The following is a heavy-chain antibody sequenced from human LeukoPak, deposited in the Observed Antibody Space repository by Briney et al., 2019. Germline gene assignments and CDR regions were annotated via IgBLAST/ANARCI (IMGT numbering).Heavy chain of an antibody. CDR1: GGSISSGGYY. J-gene: IGHJ4*02. V-gene: IGHV4-31*03. CDR2: TYYSGST. Sequence: SETLSLTCTVSGGSISSGGYYWSWIRQHPGKGLEWIGYTYYSGSTYYNPSLKSRVTISVDTSKNQFSLKLSSVTAADTAVYYCANYGSGTFPLIDYWGQGTLVTVSS. D-gene: IGHD3-10*01. CDR3: ANYGSGTFPLIDY.